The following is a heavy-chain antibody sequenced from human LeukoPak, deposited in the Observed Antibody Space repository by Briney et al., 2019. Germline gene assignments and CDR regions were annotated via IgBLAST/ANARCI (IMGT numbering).Heavy chain of an antibody. Sequence: GGSLRLSCAASGFIFEDYAMHWLRQAPGKGLEWVSGISWNSGSIGYADSVKGRFTISRDNAKNSLYLQMSSLRTEDTAFYYCTKDVFDFGGYFELWGRGTLVTVSS. J-gene: IGHJ2*01. CDR1: GFIFEDYA. CDR3: TKDVFDFGGYFEL. CDR2: ISWNSGSI. D-gene: IGHD3-16*01. V-gene: IGHV3-9*01.